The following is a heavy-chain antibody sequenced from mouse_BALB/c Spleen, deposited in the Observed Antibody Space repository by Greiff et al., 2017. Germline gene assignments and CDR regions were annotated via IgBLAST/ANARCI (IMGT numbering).Heavy chain of an antibody. CDR2: INSNGGST. J-gene: IGHJ2*01. CDR1: GFTFSSYG. D-gene: IGHD1-1*01. Sequence: EVQRVESGGGLVQPGGSLKLSCAASGFTFSSYGMSWVRQTPDKRLELVATINSNGGSTYYPDSVKGRFTISRDNAKNTLYLQMSSLKSEDTAMYYCARGPRYYGSSYGDYWGQGTTLTVSS. CDR3: ARGPRYYGSSYGDY. V-gene: IGHV5-6-3*01.